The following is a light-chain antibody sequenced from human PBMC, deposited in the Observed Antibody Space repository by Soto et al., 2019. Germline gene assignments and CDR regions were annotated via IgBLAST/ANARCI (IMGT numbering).Light chain of an antibody. Sequence: DSVMTQFPLSLSVTPGEPASISCRSSQSLLHSDGYNYLDWYVQKPGQSPQLLIYLGSNRASGVPDRCSGSGSGTDFTLKISRVEAEDVGVYYCMQALQIRVEFGQGTKVEIK. CDR2: LGS. V-gene: IGKV2-28*01. CDR1: QSLLHSDGYNY. CDR3: MQALQIRVE. J-gene: IGKJ1*01.